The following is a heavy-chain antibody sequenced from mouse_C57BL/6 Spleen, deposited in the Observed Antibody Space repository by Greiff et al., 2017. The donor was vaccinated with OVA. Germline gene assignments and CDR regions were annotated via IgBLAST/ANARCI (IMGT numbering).Heavy chain of an antibody. CDR1: GFTFSSYT. V-gene: IGHV5-9*01. CDR3: ARLGRGGYFDV. CDR2: ISGGGGNT. D-gene: IGHD4-1*01. J-gene: IGHJ1*03. Sequence: EVKLMESGGGLVKPGGSLKLSCAASGFTFSSYTMSWVRQTPEKRLEWVATISGGGGNTYYPDSVKGRFTISRDNAKNTLYLQMSSLRSEDTALYYCARLGRGGYFDVWGTGTTVTVSS.